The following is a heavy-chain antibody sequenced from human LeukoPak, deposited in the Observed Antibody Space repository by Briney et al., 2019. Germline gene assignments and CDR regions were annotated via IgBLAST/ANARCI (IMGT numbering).Heavy chain of an antibody. CDR3: AREFGVAVAGTGNY. D-gene: IGHD6-19*01. J-gene: IGHJ4*02. V-gene: IGHV1-2*02. CDR2: INPNSGGT. CDR1: GYTFTGYY. Sequence: ASVKVSCKASGYTFTGYYMHWVRQAPGQGLEWMGWINPNSGGTNYAQKFQGRVTMTRDTSISTAYMELSRPRSDDTAVYYCAREFGVAVAGTGNYWGQGTLVTVSS.